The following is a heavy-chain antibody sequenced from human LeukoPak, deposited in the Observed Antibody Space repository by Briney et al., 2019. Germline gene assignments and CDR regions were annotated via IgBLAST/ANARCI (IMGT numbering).Heavy chain of an antibody. V-gene: IGHV4-38-2*02. CDR1: GVSISSGFY. CDR3: ARVYIYGRSYFDY. D-gene: IGHD4-17*01. J-gene: IGHJ4*02. CDR2: IHGGGST. Sequence: SETLSLTCTVSGVSISSGFYWGWIRQPPGKGLEWIGTIHGGGSTNYNPSLKSRVTISVDTSKNQFSLNLSPVTVADTAIYYCARVYIYGRSYFDYWGQGTLVTVSS.